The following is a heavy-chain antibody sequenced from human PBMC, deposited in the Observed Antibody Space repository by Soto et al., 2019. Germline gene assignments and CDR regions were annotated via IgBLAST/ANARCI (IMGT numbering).Heavy chain of an antibody. CDR2: IYYSGST. J-gene: IGHJ5*02. CDR1: GGSISSYY. CDR3: ARDLRFDP. D-gene: IGHD3-3*01. Sequence: PSETLSLTCTVSGGSISSYYWSWIRQPPGKGLEWIGYIYYSGSTNYNPSLKSRVTISVDTSKNQFSLKLSSVTAADTAVYYCARDLRFDPWGQGTLVTVSS. V-gene: IGHV4-59*01.